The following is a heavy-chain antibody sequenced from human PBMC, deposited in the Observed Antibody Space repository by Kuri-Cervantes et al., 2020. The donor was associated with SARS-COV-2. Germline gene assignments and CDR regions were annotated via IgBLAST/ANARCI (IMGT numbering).Heavy chain of an antibody. CDR3: AKDSIRFLEWLYYMDV. D-gene: IGHD3-3*01. Sequence: GESLKISCEGSGFLFNKYAMSWVRQAPGKGLEWVAFIRYDGSNKYYADSVKGRFTISRDNSKNTLYLQMNSLRAEDTAVYYCAKDSIRFLEWLYYMDVWGKGTTDTVSS. J-gene: IGHJ6*03. CDR1: GFLFNKYA. V-gene: IGHV3-30*02. CDR2: IRYDGSNK.